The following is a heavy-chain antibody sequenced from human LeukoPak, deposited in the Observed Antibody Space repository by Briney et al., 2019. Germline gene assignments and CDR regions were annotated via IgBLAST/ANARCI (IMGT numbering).Heavy chain of an antibody. CDR2: MNLIVGNT. D-gene: IGHD3-10*01. J-gene: IGHJ4*02. Sequence: SSVKVSFKSSVYTFTSYDNNWVRQPTAQGLEWMGWMNLIVGNTGYAQKFQGRVPMPWTTSISRAYMDLSSLRSEDTAVYYCAGDAPRPGLWLRELGYWGQRTLVTVSS. CDR3: AGDAPRPGLWLRELGY. CDR1: VYTFTSYD. V-gene: IGHV1-8*01.